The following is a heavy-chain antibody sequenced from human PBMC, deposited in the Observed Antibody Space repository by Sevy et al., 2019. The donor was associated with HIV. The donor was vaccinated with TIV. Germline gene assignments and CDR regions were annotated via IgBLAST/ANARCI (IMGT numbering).Heavy chain of an antibody. D-gene: IGHD3-22*01. CDR1: GFTFSSFA. J-gene: IGHJ4*02. V-gene: IGHV3-23*01. CDR3: ARGTGLLVRGAYYFDY. CDR2: IIDSGATS. Sequence: GGSLRLSCAASGFTFSSFAMNWVRQAPGKGLEWVSSIIDSGATSYYADSVRGRFTISRDNSKNTLYLHMTSLGAEDTAVYYCARGTGLLVRGAYYFDYWGQGSLVTVSS.